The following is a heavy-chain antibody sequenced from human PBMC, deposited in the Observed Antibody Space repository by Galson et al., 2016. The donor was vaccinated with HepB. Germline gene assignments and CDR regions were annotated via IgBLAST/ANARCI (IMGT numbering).Heavy chain of an antibody. CDR1: GFPFSPSA. D-gene: IGHD3-16*01. CDR3: AKSRVWGTHHSPDY. CDR2: LSGSGDVI. V-gene: IGHV3-23*01. Sequence: SLRLSCAASGFPFSPSAMSWVRQPPGKGPEWVSSLSGSGDVIHHADSVKGRFTISRDNSKNTLYLQMNSLRAEDTALYYCAKSRVWGTHHSPDYWGQGTLVTVSS. J-gene: IGHJ4*02.